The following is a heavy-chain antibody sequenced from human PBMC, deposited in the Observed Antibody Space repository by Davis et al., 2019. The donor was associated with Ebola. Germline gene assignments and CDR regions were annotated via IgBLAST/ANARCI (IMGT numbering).Heavy chain of an antibody. Sequence: LSLTCAASGFTFSSYSMNWVRQAPGKGLEWVSSISSSSSYIYYADSVKGRFTISRDNAKNSLYLQMNSLRAEDTAVYYCARGVMTVVLSYGMDVWGKGTTVTVSS. CDR3: ARGVMTVVLSYGMDV. CDR1: GFTFSSYS. D-gene: IGHD2-8*01. J-gene: IGHJ6*04. CDR2: ISSSSSYI. V-gene: IGHV3-21*01.